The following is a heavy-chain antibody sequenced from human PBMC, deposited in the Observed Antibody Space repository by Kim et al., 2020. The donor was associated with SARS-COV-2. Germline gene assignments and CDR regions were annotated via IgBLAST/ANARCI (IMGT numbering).Heavy chain of an antibody. CDR1: GGSLSGGSLY. V-gene: IGHV4-39*02. Sequence: SETLSLNCIVSGGSLSGGSLYWGWVRQAPGKGLQWVASVYPTGTTYYNPSLESRVTISIDTSRNIFSLKVASVTAADTAVYYCARAAAGAMFMTAGGQGT. D-gene: IGHD2-21*02. CDR3: ARAAAGAMFMTA. CDR2: VYPTGTT. J-gene: IGHJ4*02.